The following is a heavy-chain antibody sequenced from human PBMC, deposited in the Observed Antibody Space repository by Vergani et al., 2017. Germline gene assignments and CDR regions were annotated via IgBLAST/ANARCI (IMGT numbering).Heavy chain of an antibody. CDR2: IYTSGAT. V-gene: IGHV4-61*02. Sequence: QVQLQESGPGLVKPSQTLSLTCTVSGGSFSTGGQSWTWLRQSAGKGLEWIGRIYTSGATNYNPSLRRRINMSVDASKKQFSLKLTSVTAADTAVYYCARDGGEYDKDALDVWGQGTKVTVTS. D-gene: IGHD2-21*01. J-gene: IGHJ3*01. CDR1: GGSFSTGGQS. CDR3: ARDGGEYDKDALDV.